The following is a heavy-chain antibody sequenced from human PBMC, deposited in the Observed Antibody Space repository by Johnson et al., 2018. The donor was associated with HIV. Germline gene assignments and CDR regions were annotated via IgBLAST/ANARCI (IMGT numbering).Heavy chain of an antibody. D-gene: IGHD1-14*01. J-gene: IGHJ3*02. V-gene: IGHV3-20*04. Sequence: VQLVESGGGVVRPGGSLRLSCAGSGFTFDDYDLSCVRQAPGQGLVWVSGINWNGGSTGYADSVKGRFTISRDNSKNTLYLQMNSLRAEDTAVYYCAKDLRSGNRREAFDIWGQGTMVTVSS. CDR3: AKDLRSGNRREAFDI. CDR2: INWNGGST. CDR1: GFTFDDYD.